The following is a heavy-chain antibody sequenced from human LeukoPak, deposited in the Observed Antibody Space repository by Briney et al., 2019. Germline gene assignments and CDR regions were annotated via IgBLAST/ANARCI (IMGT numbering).Heavy chain of an antibody. V-gene: IGHV3-30*18. J-gene: IGHJ4*02. CDR1: GFTFSSYG. D-gene: IGHD3-3*01. CDR3: AKSGSVIRFKDYFDY. Sequence: GGSLRLSCAASGFTFSSYGMHWVRQAPGKGLEWVAVISYDGSNKYYADSVKGRFTISRDNSKNTLYLQMNSLRAEDTAVYYCAKSGSVIRFKDYFDYWGQGTLVTVSS. CDR2: ISYDGSNK.